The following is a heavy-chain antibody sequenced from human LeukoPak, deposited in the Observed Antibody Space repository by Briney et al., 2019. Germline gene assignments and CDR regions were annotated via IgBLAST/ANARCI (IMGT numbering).Heavy chain of an antibody. V-gene: IGHV3-53*01. CDR2: IHYDGKI. D-gene: IGHD2-8*01. Sequence: GGSLRLSCAASGFSVSGKFMSWVRQAPGKGLEWVSIIHYDGKIRYAGSVGGRFTIYRDDSENTLFLQMNSLRVDDTAVYYCAKEGWSHFDYWGQGTLVTVSS. J-gene: IGHJ4*02. CDR3: AKEGWSHFDY. CDR1: GFSVSGKF.